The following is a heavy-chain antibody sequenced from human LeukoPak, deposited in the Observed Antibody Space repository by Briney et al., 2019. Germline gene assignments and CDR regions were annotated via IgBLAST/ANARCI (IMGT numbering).Heavy chain of an antibody. CDR2: ISGSGSSP. Sequence: GGSLRLSCAASGFTFSSYAMSWVRQAPGKGLEWVSTISGSGSSPYYADSVKGRFTISRDNSKNTLFLQMNSLRAEDTAVYYCARGGYSSSWYHFDYWGQGTLVTVSS. J-gene: IGHJ4*02. CDR1: GFTFSSYA. V-gene: IGHV3-23*01. D-gene: IGHD6-13*01. CDR3: ARGGYSSSWYHFDY.